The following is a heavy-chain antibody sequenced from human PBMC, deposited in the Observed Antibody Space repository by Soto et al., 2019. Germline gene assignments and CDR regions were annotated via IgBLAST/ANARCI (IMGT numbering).Heavy chain of an antibody. Sequence: QVQLVESGGGVVQPGRSLRLSCAASGFTFSSYAMHWVRQAPGKGLEWVAVISYDGSNKYYADSVKGRFTISRDNSKNTLYLQMNSLRAEDTAVYYCARDLCPNFAGSSWYHCYYYGMDVWGQGTTVTVSS. D-gene: IGHD6-13*01. J-gene: IGHJ6*02. CDR3: ARDLCPNFAGSSWYHCYYYGMDV. CDR2: ISYDGSNK. V-gene: IGHV3-30-3*01. CDR1: GFTFSSYA.